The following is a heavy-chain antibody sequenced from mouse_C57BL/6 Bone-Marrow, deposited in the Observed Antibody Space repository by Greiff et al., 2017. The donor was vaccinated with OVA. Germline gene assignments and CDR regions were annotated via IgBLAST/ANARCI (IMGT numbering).Heavy chain of an antibody. CDR2: IYPRRGNT. CDR1: GYTFTSYG. CDR3: ARDSSGYVGWFAY. D-gene: IGHD3-2*02. Sequence: QVQLQQSGAELARPGASVKLSCKASGYTFTSYGISWVKQRTGQGLEWIGEIYPRRGNTYYNEKFKGKATLTADKSSSTAYMELRSLTSEDSAVYFCARDSSGYVGWFAYWGQGTLVTVSA. J-gene: IGHJ3*01. V-gene: IGHV1-81*01.